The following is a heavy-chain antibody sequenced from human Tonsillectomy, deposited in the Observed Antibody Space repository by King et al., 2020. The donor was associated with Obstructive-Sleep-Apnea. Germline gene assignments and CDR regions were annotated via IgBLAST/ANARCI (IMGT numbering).Heavy chain of an antibody. CDR1: GYSFTTYW. J-gene: IGHJ4*02. CDR3: ARLIMEVAADDSPEGYYFDY. D-gene: IGHD6-19*01. V-gene: IGHV5-51*01. CDR2: IYPGDSDT. Sequence: QLVQSGAEVKKPGESLKISCKGSGYSFTTYWIGWVRQLPGKGLEWMGIIYPGDSDTRYSPSFQGQCTILVDKSISTACLQWSSLKASDTAIYYCARLIMEVAADDSPEGYYFDYWGQGTLITVSS.